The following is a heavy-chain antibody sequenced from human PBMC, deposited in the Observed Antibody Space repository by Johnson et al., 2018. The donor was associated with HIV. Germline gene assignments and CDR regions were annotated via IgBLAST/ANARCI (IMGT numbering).Heavy chain of an antibody. Sequence: VQLVESGGGLVKPGGSLRLSCAASGFTFRDYYMSWIRQAPGKGLEWVALISYDESNKDYADSVKGRFTISRDNSKNSLYLQMNSLRAEDTAVYYCARELVRYAFDIWGQGTMVTVSS. V-gene: IGHV3-30-3*01. D-gene: IGHD3-9*01. CDR3: ARELVRYAFDI. CDR1: GFTFRDYY. CDR2: ISYDESNK. J-gene: IGHJ3*02.